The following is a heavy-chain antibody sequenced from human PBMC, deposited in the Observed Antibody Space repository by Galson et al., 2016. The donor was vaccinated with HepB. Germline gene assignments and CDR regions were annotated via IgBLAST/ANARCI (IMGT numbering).Heavy chain of an antibody. D-gene: IGHD1-14*01. V-gene: IGHV3-7*04. CDR2: IKQDGSEK. Sequence: SLRLSCAASGFTFSNFWMHWVRQAPGKGLEWVANIKQDGSEKYFADSVKGRFTISRDNARNSLFLQMDSLRPDDTAVYYCGRAQCRPARRAAYFDSWGQGILVTVSS. CDR1: GFTFSNFW. CDR3: GRAQCRPARRAAYFDS. J-gene: IGHJ4*02.